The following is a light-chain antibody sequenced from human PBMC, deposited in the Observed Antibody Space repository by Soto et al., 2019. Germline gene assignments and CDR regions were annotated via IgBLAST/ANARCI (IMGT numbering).Light chain of an antibody. CDR3: QQYGSSPPIT. Sequence: EIVLTQSPGTLSLSPGERATLSCRASQSVSSSYLAWYQQNPGQAPRLLIYGASSRDTGIPDRFSGSGSGTDFTLAISRLEPEDFAVYYCQQYGSSPPITFGQGTRLESK. CDR2: GAS. J-gene: IGKJ5*01. CDR1: QSVSSSY. V-gene: IGKV3-20*01.